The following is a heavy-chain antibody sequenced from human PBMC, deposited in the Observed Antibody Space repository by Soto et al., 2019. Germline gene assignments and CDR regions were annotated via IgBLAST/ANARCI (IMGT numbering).Heavy chain of an antibody. Sequence: ASVKVSCKASGYTFTSYDINWVRQATGQGLEWMGWMNPNSGNTGYAQKFQGRVTMTRNTSISTAYMELSSLRSEDTAVYYCARVGDIVLMVYAPGGMDVWGQGTTVTVSS. CDR1: GYTFTSYD. V-gene: IGHV1-8*01. D-gene: IGHD2-8*01. CDR3: ARVGDIVLMVYAPGGMDV. CDR2: MNPNSGNT. J-gene: IGHJ6*02.